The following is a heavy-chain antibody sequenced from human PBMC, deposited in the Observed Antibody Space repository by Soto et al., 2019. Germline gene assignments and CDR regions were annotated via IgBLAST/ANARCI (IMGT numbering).Heavy chain of an antibody. J-gene: IGHJ4*02. D-gene: IGHD6-19*01. Sequence: SETLSLTCTVSGGSISSGGYYWTWIRQHPGKGLEWIGYIYYSGSTYYNPSLKSRVTISVDTSKNQFSLKLSSVTAADTAVYYCARVSSGWSLRALYYFDYWGQGTLVTVSS. CDR1: GGSISSGGYY. V-gene: IGHV4-31*03. CDR3: ARVSSGWSLRALYYFDY. CDR2: IYYSGST.